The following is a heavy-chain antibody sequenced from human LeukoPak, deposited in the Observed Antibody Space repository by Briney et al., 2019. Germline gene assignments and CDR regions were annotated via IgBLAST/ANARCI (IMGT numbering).Heavy chain of an antibody. CDR2: IYYSGST. D-gene: IGHD7-27*01. V-gene: IGHV4-39*01. Sequence: SETLSLTCPVSGGSISSSSYYWGWLRQPPGKGLEWIGSIYYSGSTYYNPSLKSRVTLSVDTSKNQFSLKLSSVTAADTAVYYCARLTRAVRYFDLWGRGTLVTVSS. J-gene: IGHJ2*01. CDR3: ARLTRAVRYFDL. CDR1: GGSISSSSYY.